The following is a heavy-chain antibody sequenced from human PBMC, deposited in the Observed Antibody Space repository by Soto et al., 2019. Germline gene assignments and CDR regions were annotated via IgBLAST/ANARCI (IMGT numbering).Heavy chain of an antibody. CDR3: ARFSPPRGYYAF. CDR1: GGTFSSYA. CDR2: IIPMFGTA. D-gene: IGHD3-22*01. V-gene: IGHV1-69*01. Sequence: QVQLVQSGAEVKKPGSSVKVSCKASGGTFSSYAISWVRQAPGQGLEWMGGIIPMFGTAHYAQKFQGRVTITADESTRTVYMELSSLRSEDTAVYYCARFSPPRGYYAFWGQGTLVTVSS. J-gene: IGHJ4*02.